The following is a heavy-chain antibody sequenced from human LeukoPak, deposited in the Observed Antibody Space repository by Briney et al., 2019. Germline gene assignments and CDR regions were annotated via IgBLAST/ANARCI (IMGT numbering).Heavy chain of an antibody. CDR1: GFTFDDYA. J-gene: IGHJ4*02. CDR2: ISWNSGSI. Sequence: GRSLRLSCAASGFTFDDYAMHWVRQAPGKGLEWVSGISWNSGSIGYADSVKGRFTISRDNAKNSLYLQMNRLRAEDSAVYYCARTSRRRDGSQLWSSDYWGQGTLVTVSS. D-gene: IGHD5-24*01. V-gene: IGHV3-9*01. CDR3: ARTSRRRDGSQLWSSDY.